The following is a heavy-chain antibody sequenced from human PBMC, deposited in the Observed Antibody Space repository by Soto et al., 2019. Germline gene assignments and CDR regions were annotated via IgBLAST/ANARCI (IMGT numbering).Heavy chain of an antibody. J-gene: IGHJ6*02. Sequence: GGSLRLSCAGSGFNFSSFAMTWVRQAPGKGLEWVSTISGSGGSRFYADSVKGRFTLTRDNSKDTVYLQMNSLRVEDTAFYYCAKEGTAEWIHYYYPTDVWGRGTRVTVSS. CDR3: AKEGTAEWIHYYYPTDV. D-gene: IGHD5-18*01. V-gene: IGHV3-23*01. CDR1: GFNFSSFA. CDR2: ISGSGGSR.